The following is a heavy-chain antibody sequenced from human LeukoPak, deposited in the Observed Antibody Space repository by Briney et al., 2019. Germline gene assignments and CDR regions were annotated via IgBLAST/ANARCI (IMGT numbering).Heavy chain of an antibody. D-gene: IGHD5-18*01. V-gene: IGHV1-24*01. CDR1: GYTLTELS. CDR2: FDPEDGET. CDR3: ATSLGYSYGYYYYYYGMDV. J-gene: IGHJ6*02. Sequence: ASVNVSCKVSGYTLTELSMHWVRQAPGKGLEWMGGFDPEDGETIYAQKFQGRVTMTEDTSTDTAYMELSSLRSEDTAVYYCATSLGYSYGYYYYYYGMDVWGQGTTVTVSS.